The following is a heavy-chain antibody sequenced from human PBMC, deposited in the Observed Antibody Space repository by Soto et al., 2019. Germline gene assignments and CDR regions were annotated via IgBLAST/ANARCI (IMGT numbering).Heavy chain of an antibody. J-gene: IGHJ6*02. CDR1: GESISTSNW. V-gene: IGHV4-4*03. D-gene: IGHD6-13*01. CDR2: IYHTGIT. Sequence: PETLSLIFAVSGESISTSNWWTWVRQRPGKGLEWIGDIYHTGITNYNPSLKSRVTILVDKYKNLFSLKLTSVTAAVTAGYYCARYSASGLYYYFGMDVWGQGTTVTVSS. CDR3: ARYSASGLYYYFGMDV.